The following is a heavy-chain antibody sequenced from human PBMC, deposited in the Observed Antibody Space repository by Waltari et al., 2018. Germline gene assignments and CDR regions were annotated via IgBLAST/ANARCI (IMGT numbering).Heavy chain of an antibody. J-gene: IGHJ4*02. V-gene: IGHV3-15*01. D-gene: IGHD2-15*01. CDR1: GFTLSNAW. CDR2: IKSKTDGGTI. CDR3: TSSLGYCSGGTCYSRWDF. Sequence: EVQLVESGGGLVKPGGSLRLSCAASGFTLSNAWMRWVGQAPGTGREWVGRIKSKTDGGTIDYAAPVKGRYAISTDDSKNTLYLQMNSLKDEDTAVYYCTSSLGYCSGGTCYSRWDFWGQGTLVTVSS.